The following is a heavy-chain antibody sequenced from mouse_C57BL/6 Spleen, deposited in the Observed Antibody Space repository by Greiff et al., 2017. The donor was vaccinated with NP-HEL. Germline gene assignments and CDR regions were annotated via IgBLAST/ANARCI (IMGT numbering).Heavy chain of an antibody. CDR1: GFTFSDYY. CDR2: ISNGGGST. J-gene: IGHJ4*01. V-gene: IGHV5-12*01. CDR3: ARQLPYAMDY. Sequence: DVMLVESGGGLVQPGGSLKLSCAASGFTFSDYYMYWVRQTPEKRLEWVAYISNGGGSTYYPDTVKGRFTISRDNAKNTLYLQMSRLKSEDTAMYYCARQLPYAMDYWGQGTSVTVSS.